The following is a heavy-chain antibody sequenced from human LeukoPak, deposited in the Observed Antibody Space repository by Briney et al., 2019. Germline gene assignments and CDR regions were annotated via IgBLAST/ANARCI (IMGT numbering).Heavy chain of an antibody. CDR1: GGSLSSSSYY. D-gene: IGHD3-22*01. J-gene: IGHJ3*02. CDR2: IYYSGST. V-gene: IGHV4-39*01. CDR3: ARLDSSAYYIAFDI. Sequence: SETLSLTCTVSGGSLSSSSYYWGWIRQPPGKGLEWIGSIYYSGSTYYNPSLKSRVTISADMSKKQFSLKLSSVTAADTAVYNCARLDSSAYYIAFDIWGQGTMVTVSS.